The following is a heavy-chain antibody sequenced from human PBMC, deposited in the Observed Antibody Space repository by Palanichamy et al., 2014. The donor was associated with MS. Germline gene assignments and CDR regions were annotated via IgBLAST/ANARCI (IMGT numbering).Heavy chain of an antibody. CDR2: ISYDGTKE. V-gene: IGHV3-30*18. J-gene: IGHJ6*02. CDR3: AKLILPVDSFNYYGVDV. Sequence: QAQLVESGGGVVQPGRSLRLSCAASGFTFSYSGMHWVRQAPGKGLEWVAVISYDGTKEFYADSVRGRFTISRDNSKNTLFLQMDSLRAEDTAVYHCAKLILPVDSFNYYGVDVWGQGTTVTVSS. CDR1: GFTFSYSG. D-gene: IGHD1-26*01.